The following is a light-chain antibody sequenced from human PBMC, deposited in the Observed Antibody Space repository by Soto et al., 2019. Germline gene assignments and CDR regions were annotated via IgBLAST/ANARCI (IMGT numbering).Light chain of an antibody. CDR1: QSVSGW. CDR2: DVS. Sequence: DIQMTQSPSTLSASVGDRVTITCRASQSVSGWLAWYQQKPGKAPKLLIYDVSSLGSGVPSRFSGSGSGTEFTLTISSLQPDDFATYYCQQYNSDWTFGQGTKVEI. J-gene: IGKJ1*01. V-gene: IGKV1-5*01. CDR3: QQYNSDWT.